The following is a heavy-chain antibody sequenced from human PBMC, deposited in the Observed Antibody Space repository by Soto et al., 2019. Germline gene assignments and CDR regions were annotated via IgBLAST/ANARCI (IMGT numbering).Heavy chain of an antibody. CDR3: ARDSTEYSYGYEASYAFDI. V-gene: IGHV3-21*01. CDR2: ISCSSSYI. CDR1: GFTFSSYS. Sequence: GESLKISCAASGFTFSSYSMNWVRQAPGKGLEWVSSISCSSSYIYYADSVKGRFTISRDNAKNSLYLQMNSLRAEDTAVYYCARDSTEYSYGYEASYAFDIWGQGTMVTVSS. D-gene: IGHD5-18*01. J-gene: IGHJ3*02.